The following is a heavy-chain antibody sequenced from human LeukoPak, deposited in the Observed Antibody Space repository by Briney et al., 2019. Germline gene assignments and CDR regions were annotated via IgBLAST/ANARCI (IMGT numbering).Heavy chain of an antibody. Sequence: SETLSLTCAVYGGSFSDYYWSWIRQPPGKGLEWIGEINHSGTTNYSPSLKSRVTISVDTSKNQFSLKLSSVTAADTAVYYCARAAMVTRYYYYYYMDVWGKGTTVTISS. V-gene: IGHV4-34*01. CDR1: GGSFSDYY. CDR2: INHSGTT. J-gene: IGHJ6*03. CDR3: ARAAMVTRYYYYYYMDV. D-gene: IGHD5-18*01.